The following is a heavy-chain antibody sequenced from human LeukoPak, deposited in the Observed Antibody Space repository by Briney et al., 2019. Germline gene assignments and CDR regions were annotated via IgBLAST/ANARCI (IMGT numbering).Heavy chain of an antibody. V-gene: IGHV1-69*13. J-gene: IGHJ5*02. CDR2: IIPIFGTA. D-gene: IGHD2-2*01. Sequence: AASVKVSCKASGGTFSSYAISWVRQAPGQGHEWMGGIIPIFGTANYAQQFQGRVTITADESTSTAYMELSSLRSEDTAVYYCARDYPIVVVPAARAGNWFDPWGQGTLVTVSS. CDR3: ARDYPIVVVPAARAGNWFDP. CDR1: GGTFSSYA.